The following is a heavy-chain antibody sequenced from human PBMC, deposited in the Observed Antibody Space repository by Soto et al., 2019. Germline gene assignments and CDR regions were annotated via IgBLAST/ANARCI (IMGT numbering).Heavy chain of an antibody. D-gene: IGHD5-12*01. J-gene: IGHJ4*02. V-gene: IGHV4-30-2*06. CDR1: GASISYGGFS. CDR3: ARGGGYDSFDY. Sequence: QLQLQESGSGVVKTSETLSLTCTVSGASISYGGFSWSWIRQSPGKGLEWIGYISHLENTYLHPSFRSRLTMSIDRTRNQFSLKLSSVTAADMAVYYCARGGGYDSFDYWGQGVLVTVSS. CDR2: ISHLENT.